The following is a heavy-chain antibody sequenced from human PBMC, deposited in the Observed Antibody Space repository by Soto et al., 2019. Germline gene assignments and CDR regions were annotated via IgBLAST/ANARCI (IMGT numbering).Heavy chain of an antibody. CDR2: VSGSGFST. D-gene: IGHD4-17*01. V-gene: IGHV3-23*01. Sequence: EVQLLESGGGLVQTGGSLRLSCEASGFTFRTYAMSWVRQAPGKGLEWVSGVSGSGFSTYYADSVKGRFTISRDNSKNTLFLQMNSLRAEDTAIDYCLTTVTTGIDYWCQGTLVTVSS. CDR1: GFTFRTYA. J-gene: IGHJ4*02. CDR3: LTTVTTGIDY.